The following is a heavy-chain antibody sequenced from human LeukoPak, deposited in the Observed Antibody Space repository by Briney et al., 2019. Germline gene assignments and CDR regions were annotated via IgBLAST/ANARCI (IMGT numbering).Heavy chain of an antibody. CDR1: GGSISSYY. D-gene: IGHD3-10*01. J-gene: IGHJ3*02. V-gene: IGHV4-59*01. Sequence: KSSETLSLTCTVSGGSISSYYWSWIRQPPGKGLEWIGYIYYSGSTNYNPSLKSRVTISVDTSKNQFSLKLSSVTAADTAVYYCARDRRGVDIWGQGTMVTVSS. CDR2: IYYSGST. CDR3: ARDRRGVDI.